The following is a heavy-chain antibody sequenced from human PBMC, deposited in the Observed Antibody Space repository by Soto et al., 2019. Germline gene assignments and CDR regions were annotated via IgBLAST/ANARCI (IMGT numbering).Heavy chain of an antibody. CDR2: IIPIFGTA. CDR1: GYTFTSYG. V-gene: IGHV1-69*13. CDR3: AREYYYEISGYYSLDY. Sequence: SVKVSCKASGYTFTSYGISWVRQAPGQGLEWMGGIIPIFGTANYAQKFQGRVTITADESTSTAYMELSSLRSEDTAVYYCAREYYYEISGYYSLDYWGQGTLVTVSS. J-gene: IGHJ4*02. D-gene: IGHD3-22*01.